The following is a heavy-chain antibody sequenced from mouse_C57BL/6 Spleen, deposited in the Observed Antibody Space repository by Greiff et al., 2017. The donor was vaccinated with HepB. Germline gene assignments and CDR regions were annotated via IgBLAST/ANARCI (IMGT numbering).Heavy chain of an antibody. V-gene: IGHV7-3*01. CDR3: ARYGDGYYGYAMDY. J-gene: IGHJ4*01. Sequence: EVMLVESGGGLVQPGGSLSLSCAASGFTFTDYYMSWVRQPPGKGLEWLGFIRNKANGYTTEYSASVKGRFTISRDNSNSIIYLQMNALRAEDSATYYSARYGDGYYGYAMDYWGQGTSVTVSS. D-gene: IGHD2-3*01. CDR2: IRNKANGYTT. CDR1: GFTFTDYY.